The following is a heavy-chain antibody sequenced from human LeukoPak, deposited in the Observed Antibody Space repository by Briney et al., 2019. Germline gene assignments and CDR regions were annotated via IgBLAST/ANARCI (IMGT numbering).Heavy chain of an antibody. CDR2: IIPIFGTA. V-gene: IGHV1-69*05. CDR3: ARGSGVWPFDP. Sequence: GSSVKVSCXASGGTFSSYAISWVRQALGQGLEWMGRIIPIFGTANYAQKFQGRVTITTDEPTSTAYMELSSLRSEDTAVYYCARGSGVWPFDPWGQGTLVTVSS. J-gene: IGHJ5*02. CDR1: GGTFSSYA. D-gene: IGHD6-6*01.